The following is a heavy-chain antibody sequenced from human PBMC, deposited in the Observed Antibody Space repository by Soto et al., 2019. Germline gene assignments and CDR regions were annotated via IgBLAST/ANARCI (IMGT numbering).Heavy chain of an antibody. D-gene: IGHD3-10*01. V-gene: IGHV3-30*18. CDR3: AKEDVWFAKDY. CDR2: ISHDGSDK. J-gene: IGHJ4*02. Sequence: GGSLRLSCVASGFTFSGYGMHWVRQAPGKGLEWLAVISHDGSDKYYADSVRGRFTVSRDNSENTLYLQMNSLRPEDTAVYYCAKEDVWFAKDYWGQGTLVTVSS. CDR1: GFTFSGYG.